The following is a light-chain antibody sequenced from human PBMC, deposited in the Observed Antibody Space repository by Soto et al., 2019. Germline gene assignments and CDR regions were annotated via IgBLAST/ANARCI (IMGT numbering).Light chain of an antibody. Sequence: EIVMTQSPATLSVSPGERATLSCRASQSVSSDLAWYHQKPGQAPRLLIYGASTRATGIPARFSGSGSGTEFTLTISRLQSEDFAVYYCQHYNNWPPWTFGQGTRLEIK. CDR3: QHYNNWPPWT. CDR2: GAS. J-gene: IGKJ5*01. V-gene: IGKV3-15*01. CDR1: QSVSSD.